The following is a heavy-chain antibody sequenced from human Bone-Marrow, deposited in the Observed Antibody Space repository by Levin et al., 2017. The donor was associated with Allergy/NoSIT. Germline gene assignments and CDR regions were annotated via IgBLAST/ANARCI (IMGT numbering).Heavy chain of an antibody. V-gene: IGHV3-7*03. CDR3: ARAYGGFGFWYFDV. CDR2: IKQDGSET. Sequence: GESLKISCAASEFTSSYYLMSWVRQAPGKGLEWVANIKQDGSETYYVDSVRGRFTISRDNAKNSLHLQTNNLRVEDTAMYYCARAYGGFGFWYFDVWGRGTLVTVSS. CDR1: EFTSSYYL. J-gene: IGHJ2*01. D-gene: IGHD4-23*01.